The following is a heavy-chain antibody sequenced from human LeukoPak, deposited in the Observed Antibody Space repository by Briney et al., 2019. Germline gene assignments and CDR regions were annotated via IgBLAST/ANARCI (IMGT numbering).Heavy chain of an antibody. CDR2: IYYSGST. CDR3: ARANQGGYYDSGGYYPFDY. D-gene: IGHD3-22*01. V-gene: IGHV4-30-4*08. J-gene: IGHJ4*02. CDR1: VGSISSGDYY. Sequence: SETLSLTCTVSVGSISSGDYYWSWIRQPPGKGLEWIGYIYYSGSTYYNPSLKSRVTISVDTSKNQFSLKLSSVTAADTAVYYCARANQGGYYDSGGYYPFDYWGQGTLVTVSS.